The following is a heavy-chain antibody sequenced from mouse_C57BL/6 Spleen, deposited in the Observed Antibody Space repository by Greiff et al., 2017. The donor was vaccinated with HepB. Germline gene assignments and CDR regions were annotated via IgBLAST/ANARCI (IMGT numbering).Heavy chain of an antibody. CDR3: ARQRQDAMDY. V-gene: IGHV2-6-1*01. J-gene: IGHJ4*01. CDR2: IWSDGST. Sequence: QVHVKQSGPGLVAPSQSLSITCTVSGFSLTSYGVHWVRQPPGKGLEWLVVIWSDGSTNYNSAIISRRSISKDNSKSQVFLKINSLQHDDTAMYYCARQRQDAMDYWGQGTSVTVSS. CDR1: GFSLTSYG. D-gene: IGHD3-2*01.